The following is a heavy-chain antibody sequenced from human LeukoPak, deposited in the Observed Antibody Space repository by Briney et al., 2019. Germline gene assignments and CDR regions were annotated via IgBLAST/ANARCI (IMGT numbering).Heavy chain of an antibody. D-gene: IGHD6-19*01. CDR2: ISSSSSTI. CDR1: GFTFSSYS. J-gene: IGHJ6*02. V-gene: IGHV3-48*04. Sequence: PGGSLRLSCAASGFTFSSYSMNWVRQAPGKGLEWVSYISSSSSTIYYADSVKGRFTISRDNAKNPLYLQMNSLRAEDTAVYYCAKDHSSGWTYGMDVWGQGTTVTVSS. CDR3: AKDHSSGWTYGMDV.